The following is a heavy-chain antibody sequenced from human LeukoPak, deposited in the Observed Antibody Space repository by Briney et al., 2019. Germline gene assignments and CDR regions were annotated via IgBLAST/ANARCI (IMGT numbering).Heavy chain of an antibody. V-gene: IGHV1-18*01. Sequence: ASVKVSCKASGYTFTSYGISWVRQAPGQGLEWMGWISAYNGNTNYAQKLQGRVTMTTDTSTSTAYMELRSLRSDDTAVYYCARGNPIAAAGLGLDYWGQGTLVTVSS. CDR1: GYTFTSYG. D-gene: IGHD6-13*01. CDR3: ARGNPIAAAGLGLDY. CDR2: ISAYNGNT. J-gene: IGHJ4*02.